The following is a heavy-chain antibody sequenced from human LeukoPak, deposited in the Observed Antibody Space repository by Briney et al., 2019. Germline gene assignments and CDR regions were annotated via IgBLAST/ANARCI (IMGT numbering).Heavy chain of an antibody. CDR3: AKHSSSGHYFDY. D-gene: IGHD6-13*01. CDR1: GFTFSDYY. CDR2: ISSSGSTI. V-gene: IGHV3-11*01. J-gene: IGHJ4*02. Sequence: GGSLRLSCAASGFTFSDYYMSWIRQAPGKGLEWVSYISSSGSTIYYADSVKGRFTISRDNSKNTLFLQMDSLRADDTAVYYCAKHSSSGHYFDYWGQGTLVPVPS.